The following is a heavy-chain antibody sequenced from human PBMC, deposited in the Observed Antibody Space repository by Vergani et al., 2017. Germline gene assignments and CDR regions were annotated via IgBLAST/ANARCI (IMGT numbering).Heavy chain of an antibody. CDR3: ARRGSASYDFWSGYSNYYYYYGMDV. Sequence: QVQLVQSGAEVKKPGASVKVSCKASGYTFTSYYMHWVRQAPGQGLEWMGIINPSGGSTSYAQKFQGRVTMTRDTSTSTVYMELSSLRSEDTAVYYCARRGSASYDFWSGYSNYYYYYGMDVWGQGTTVTVSS. D-gene: IGHD3-3*01. CDR1: GYTFTSYY. V-gene: IGHV1-46*01. CDR2: INPSGGST. J-gene: IGHJ6*02.